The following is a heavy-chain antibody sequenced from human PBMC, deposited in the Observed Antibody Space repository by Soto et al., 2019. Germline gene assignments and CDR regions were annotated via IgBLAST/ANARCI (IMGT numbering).Heavy chain of an antibody. D-gene: IGHD5-12*01. CDR1: GGTFSIYA. CDR2: IIPIIGTR. J-gene: IGHJ4*02. Sequence: QVQLVQYGAEVKKPGSSVKVSCKASGGTFSIYAVSWVRQDPGQGLEWMGGIIPIIGTRNYAQRFQGRITITGDESTSTAYMELSSLKSEGTAVYYCARDLGSGYDPGDYWGQGTLVTVSS. CDR3: ARDLGSGYDPGDY. V-gene: IGHV1-69*12.